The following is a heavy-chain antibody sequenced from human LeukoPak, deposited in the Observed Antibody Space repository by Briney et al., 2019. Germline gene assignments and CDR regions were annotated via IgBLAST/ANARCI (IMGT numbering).Heavy chain of an antibody. Sequence: GESLKISCKGSGYSFTSYWIGCVRQMPRKGLEWMGIIYPGDSDTRYSPSFQGQVTISADKSISTAYLQWSSLKASDTAMYYCARMDGRYSPYYYGMDVWGKGTTVTVSS. CDR3: ARMDGRYSPYYYGMDV. J-gene: IGHJ6*04. V-gene: IGHV5-51*01. CDR2: IYPGDSDT. CDR1: GYSFTSYW. D-gene: IGHD1-1*01.